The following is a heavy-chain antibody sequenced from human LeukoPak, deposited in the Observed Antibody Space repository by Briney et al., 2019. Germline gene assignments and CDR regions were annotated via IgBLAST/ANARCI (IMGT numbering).Heavy chain of an antibody. CDR2: IYYSGST. CDR1: NDSISSYY. D-gene: IGHD6-19*01. CDR3: ARSNSGWYNDAFET. V-gene: IGHV4-59*08. Sequence: SETLSLTCTVSNDSISSYYWSWIRQPPGKGLEWTGYIYYSGSTNYNPSLKSRVTISIDTSKNQFSLTLRSVTAADTAFYYCARSNSGWYNDAFETWGQGTMVTVSS. J-gene: IGHJ3*02.